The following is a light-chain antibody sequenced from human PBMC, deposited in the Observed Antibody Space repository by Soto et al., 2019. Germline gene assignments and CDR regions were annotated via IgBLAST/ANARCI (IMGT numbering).Light chain of an antibody. CDR2: GAS. V-gene: IGKV3-11*01. CDR1: QSVNSY. J-gene: IGKJ1*01. CDR3: QQYGSSGT. Sequence: EMVLTQSPATLSLSPWERATLSFIASQSVNSYLAWYQQKPGQAPRLLFYGASNRATGIPARFSGSGSGTDFTLTISSLEPEDFAVYYCQQYGSSGTFGQGTKVDIK.